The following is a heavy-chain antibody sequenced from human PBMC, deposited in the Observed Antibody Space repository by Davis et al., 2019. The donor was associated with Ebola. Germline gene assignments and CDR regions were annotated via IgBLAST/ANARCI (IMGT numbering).Heavy chain of an antibody. J-gene: IGHJ4*02. D-gene: IGHD3-3*01. CDR3: RSASPRGDY. V-gene: IGHV3-74*01. CDR1: GFTFSNAW. Sequence: GESLKISCAASGFTFSNAWMHWVCQAPGKGPVWVARINNDGSITNYVDSVKGRFTISRDNAKNTVHLQMNSLRVDDTAIYYCRSASPRGDYWGQGTLVTVSS. CDR2: INNDGSIT.